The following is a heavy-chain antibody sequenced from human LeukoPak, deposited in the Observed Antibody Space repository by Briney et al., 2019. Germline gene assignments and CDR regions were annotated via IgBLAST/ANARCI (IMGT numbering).Heavy chain of an antibody. J-gene: IGHJ4*02. Sequence: GASVKVSCKASGYTFTGYYMHWVRQAPGQGLEWMGWINPNSGGTNYAQKFQGRVTMTRDTSISTAYMELSRLGSDDTAVYYCARDDTPRWLHHTGDYYFDYWGQGTLVTVSS. CDR1: GYTFTGYY. V-gene: IGHV1-2*02. CDR3: ARDDTPRWLHHTGDYYFDY. CDR2: INPNSGGT. D-gene: IGHD5-24*01.